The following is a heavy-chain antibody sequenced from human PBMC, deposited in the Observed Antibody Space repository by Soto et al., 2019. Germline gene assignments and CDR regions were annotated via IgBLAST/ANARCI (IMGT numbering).Heavy chain of an antibody. V-gene: IGHV1-58*02. D-gene: IGHD6-13*01. J-gene: IGHJ6*02. Sequence: QMQLVQSGPEVKKPGTSVKVSCKASGFTFTSSAMQWVRQARGQRLEWIGWIVVGSGNTNYAQKFQERVTITRDMSTSTAYMELSSLRSEDTAVYYCAADRSRSSSWYAVEGMDVWGQGTTVTVSS. CDR1: GFTFTSSA. CDR3: AADRSRSSSWYAVEGMDV. CDR2: IVVGSGNT.